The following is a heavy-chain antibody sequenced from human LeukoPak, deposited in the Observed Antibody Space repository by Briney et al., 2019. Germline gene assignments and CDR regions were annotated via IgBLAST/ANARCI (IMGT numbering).Heavy chain of an antibody. D-gene: IGHD7-27*01. CDR1: GASITNEDFF. Sequence: SETLSLTCAVTGASITNEDFFWGWIRQPPGKGLEWVGTISSSGTTYYSPSLRGRLTISVDTSKNHFSLKLTSVTAADTAVYYCVAEVEAADSPLGHLNFDSWGQGILASVSS. CDR3: VAEVEAADSPLGHLNFDS. V-gene: IGHV4-39*02. J-gene: IGHJ4*02. CDR2: ISSSGTT.